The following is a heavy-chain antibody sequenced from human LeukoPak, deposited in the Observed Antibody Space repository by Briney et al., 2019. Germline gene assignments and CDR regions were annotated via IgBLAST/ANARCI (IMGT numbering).Heavy chain of an antibody. Sequence: ASVKVSCKASGGTFSGYAISWVRQAPGQGLEWMGGIIPIFGTANYAQKFQGRVTITADESTSTAYMELSSLRSEDTAVYYCASHTGDSFRRYYYYGMDVWGKGTTVTVSS. CDR1: GGTFSGYA. CDR2: IIPIFGTA. CDR3: ASHTGDSFRRYYYYGMDV. V-gene: IGHV1-69*13. D-gene: IGHD7-27*01. J-gene: IGHJ6*04.